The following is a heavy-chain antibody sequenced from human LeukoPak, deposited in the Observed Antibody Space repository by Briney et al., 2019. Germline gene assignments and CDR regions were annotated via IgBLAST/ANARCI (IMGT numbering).Heavy chain of an antibody. CDR1: GGSFSGYY. V-gene: IGHV4-34*01. CDR3: ARVWFGEGYAFDI. D-gene: IGHD3-10*01. J-gene: IGHJ3*02. CDR2: INHSGST. Sequence: SETLSLTCAVYGGSFSGYYWSWIRQPPGKGLEWIGEINHSGSTNYNPSLKSRVTISVDTSKNQFSLKLSSVTAADTAVYYCARVWFGEGYAFDIWGQGTMVTVSS.